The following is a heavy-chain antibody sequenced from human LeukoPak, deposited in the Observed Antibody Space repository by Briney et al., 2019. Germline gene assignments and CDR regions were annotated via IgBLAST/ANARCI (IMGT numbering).Heavy chain of an antibody. CDR3: AKVYHTTYSSSWYVSRGYNWFDP. CDR2: ISGSGGST. J-gene: IGHJ5*02. CDR1: GFTFSSYA. Sequence: GGSLRLSCAASGFTFSSYAMSWVRQAPGKGLEWVSAISGSGGSTYYADSVKGRFTISRDNSKNTLYLQMNSLRAEDTAVYYCAKVYHTTYSSSWYVSRGYNWFDPWGQGTLVTVSS. D-gene: IGHD6-13*01. V-gene: IGHV3-23*01.